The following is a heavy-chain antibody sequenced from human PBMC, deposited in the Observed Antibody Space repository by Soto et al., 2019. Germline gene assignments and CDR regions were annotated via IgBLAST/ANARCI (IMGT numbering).Heavy chain of an antibody. CDR3: ARDRHKYYSGSTNFDY. V-gene: IGHV1-3*01. D-gene: IGHD1-26*01. Sequence: ASVKVSCKASGYTFTSYAMHWVRQAPGQRLEWMGWINAGNGNTKYSQKFQGRVTITRDTSASTAYMELSSLRSEDTAVYYCARDRHKYYSGSTNFDYWGQGTLVTVSS. CDR2: INAGNGNT. CDR1: GYTFTSYA. J-gene: IGHJ4*02.